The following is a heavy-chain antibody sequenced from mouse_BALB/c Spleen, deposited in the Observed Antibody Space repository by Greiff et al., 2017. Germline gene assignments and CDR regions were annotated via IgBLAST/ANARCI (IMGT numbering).Heavy chain of an antibody. V-gene: IGHV2-9-2*01. CDR1: GFSLTSYD. Sequence: QVQLQQSGPGLVAPSQSLSITCTVSGFSLTSYDISWIRQPPGKGLEWLGVIWTGGGTNYNSAFMSRLSISKDNSKSQVFLKMNSLQTDDTAIYYCVRDLGYDWYCDVWGAGTTVTVSS. CDR3: VRDLGYDWYCDV. J-gene: IGHJ1*01. D-gene: IGHD4-1*01. CDR2: IWTGGGT.